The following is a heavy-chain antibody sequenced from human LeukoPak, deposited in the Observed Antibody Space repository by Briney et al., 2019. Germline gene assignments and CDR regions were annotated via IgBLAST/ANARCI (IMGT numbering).Heavy chain of an antibody. V-gene: IGHV4-34*01. Sequence: PSETLSLTCAVYGGSFSGYYWSWIRQPPGKGREWIGEINHSGSTNYNPSLKSRVTISVDTSKNQFSLKLSSVTAADTAVYYCARAPFHYYYYMDVWGKGTTVTVSS. CDR2: INHSGST. J-gene: IGHJ6*03. CDR1: GGSFSGYY. CDR3: ARAPFHYYYYMDV.